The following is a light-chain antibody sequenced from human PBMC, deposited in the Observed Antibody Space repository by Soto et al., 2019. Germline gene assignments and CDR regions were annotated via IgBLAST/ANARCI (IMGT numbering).Light chain of an antibody. CDR1: QSVSSS. V-gene: IGKV3-15*01. Sequence: DILSTQSPATLSVSTGGRYTLACRASQSVSSSLAWYQQKPGQAPRLLIYGASTRASGIPARFSGSGSGTEFTLTISSLQSEDFAVYYCQQYNNWPRTFGQGTKVDI. CDR2: GAS. CDR3: QQYNNWPRT. J-gene: IGKJ1*01.